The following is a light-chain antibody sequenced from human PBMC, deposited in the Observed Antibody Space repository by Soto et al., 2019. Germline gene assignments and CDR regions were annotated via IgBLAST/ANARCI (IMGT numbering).Light chain of an antibody. CDR1: QSISSW. CDR2: DAS. CDR3: QQYNSYCT. Sequence: DIQMTQSPSTLSASVGDRVTITCRASQSISSWLAWYQQKPGKAPKLLIYDASSLESGVPSRFSGSGSGTEFTLSISSLQPVDFAPYYCQQYNSYCTFGQGTKVEIK. J-gene: IGKJ1*01. V-gene: IGKV1-5*01.